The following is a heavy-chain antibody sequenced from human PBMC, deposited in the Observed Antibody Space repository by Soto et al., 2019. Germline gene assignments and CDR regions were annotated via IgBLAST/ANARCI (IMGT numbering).Heavy chain of an antibody. CDR2: TYYRSKWYN. CDR3: ARENPRRGGYLHGTYSSSYWFDP. D-gene: IGHD6-6*01. V-gene: IGHV6-1*01. CDR1: GDSVSSNSAA. Sequence: KQSQTLSLTCAISGDSVSSNSAAWNWIRQSPSRGLEWLGRTYYRSKWYNDYAVSVKSRITINPDTSKNQFSLQLNSVTPEDTAVYYCARENPRRGGYLHGTYSSSYWFDPWGQGTLVTVSS. J-gene: IGHJ5*02.